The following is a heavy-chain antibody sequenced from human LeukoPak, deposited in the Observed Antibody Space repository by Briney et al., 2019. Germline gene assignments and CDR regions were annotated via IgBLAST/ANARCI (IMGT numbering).Heavy chain of an antibody. J-gene: IGHJ4*02. V-gene: IGHV4-59*01. CDR2: IYDSGST. CDR1: GGSISNYY. Sequence: PSETLSLTCSVSGGSISNYYWTWIRQPPGKGLEWIGYIYDSGSTNYNPSLKSRVTISVDTSKNQFSLKLSSVTAADTAVYYCARGSISMVRGVIITEYWGQGTLVTVSS. D-gene: IGHD3-10*01. CDR3: ARGSISMVRGVIITEY.